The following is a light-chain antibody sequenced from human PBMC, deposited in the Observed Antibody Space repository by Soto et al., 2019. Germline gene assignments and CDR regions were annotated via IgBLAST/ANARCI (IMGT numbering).Light chain of an antibody. CDR3: TSYTSSRAYSL. V-gene: IGLV2-14*01. CDR2: EVT. Sequence: QSALTQPASVSGSLGQSITISCTGTRTDIGGYNYVSWYQQYPGKAPKLVICEVTSRPSGISDRFSGSKSGNTASLTISGLQAEDEADYFFTSYTSSRAYSLFGGGTQLTVL. CDR1: RTDIGGYNY. J-gene: IGLJ2*01.